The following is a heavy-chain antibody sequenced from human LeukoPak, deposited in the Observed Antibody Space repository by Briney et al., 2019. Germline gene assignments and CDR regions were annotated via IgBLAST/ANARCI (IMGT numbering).Heavy chain of an antibody. V-gene: IGHV3-53*04. CDR3: ARPTMVRYYGMDV. D-gene: IGHD3-10*01. Sequence: GSLRLSCAASGFPVSSNYMSWVRPAPGKGLEWVSVIYSGGSTYYADSVKGRFTISRHNSKNTLYLQMNSLRVEDTAVYYCARPTMVRYYGMDVWGQGTTVTVSS. CDR2: IYSGGST. CDR1: GFPVSSNY. J-gene: IGHJ6*02.